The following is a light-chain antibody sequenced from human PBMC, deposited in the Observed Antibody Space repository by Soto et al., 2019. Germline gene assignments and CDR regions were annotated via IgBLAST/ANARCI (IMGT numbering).Light chain of an antibody. CDR2: AAS. V-gene: IGKV1-39*01. CDR1: QSITNY. Sequence: DIQMTQSPSSLSASLGDRVTITCRASQSITNYLNWYQQKPGKAPKLLIYAASILQSGVPSRFSGSGSGTDFSLTISSLQPEDFATYYCQQSYNPPHTFGQGTKLDIK. CDR3: QQSYNPPHT. J-gene: IGKJ2*01.